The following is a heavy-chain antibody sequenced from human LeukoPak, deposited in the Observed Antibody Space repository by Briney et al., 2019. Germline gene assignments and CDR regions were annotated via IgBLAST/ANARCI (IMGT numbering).Heavy chain of an antibody. V-gene: IGHV3-30*18. CDR1: GFTFSNYG. Sequence: GGSLRLSCAASGFTFSNYGMHWVRQAPGKGLEWVAIISYDGNDKYYADSVKGRFTISRDNSRNTLYLQMSSLKPGDTAVYYCAKDLRGYSSGWPADCWGQGTLVTVSS. CDR2: ISYDGNDK. D-gene: IGHD6-19*01. CDR3: AKDLRGYSSGWPADC. J-gene: IGHJ4*02.